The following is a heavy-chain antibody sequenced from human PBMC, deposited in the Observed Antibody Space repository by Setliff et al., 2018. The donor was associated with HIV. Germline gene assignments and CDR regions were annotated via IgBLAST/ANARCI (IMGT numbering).Heavy chain of an antibody. V-gene: IGHV1-2*02. CDR1: GYTFTGYY. J-gene: IGHJ4*02. CDR2: INPNSGGT. D-gene: IGHD4-4*01. Sequence: ASVKVSCKASGYTFTGYYMHWVRQAPGQGFEWMGWINPNSGGTNYAQKFQGRVTMTRDTSITTAYMELSRLKSDDTAVYYCARGATTAGLIDYWGQGTLVTVSS. CDR3: ARGATTAGLIDY.